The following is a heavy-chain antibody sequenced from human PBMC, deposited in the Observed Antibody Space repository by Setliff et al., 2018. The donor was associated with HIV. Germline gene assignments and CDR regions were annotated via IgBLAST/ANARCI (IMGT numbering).Heavy chain of an antibody. D-gene: IGHD6-19*01. J-gene: IGHJ4*02. CDR1: GGPLSGHY. V-gene: IGHV4-34*01. CDR2: TSHSGKT. Sequence: SETLSLTCAVYGGPLSGHYWSWIRQPPGQGLEWIGETSHSGKTNYNPSLKSRVTISVDTSKNQFSLKLSSVTAADTAVYYCAAFDSGRDVWGQGTLVTVSS. CDR3: AAFDSGRDV.